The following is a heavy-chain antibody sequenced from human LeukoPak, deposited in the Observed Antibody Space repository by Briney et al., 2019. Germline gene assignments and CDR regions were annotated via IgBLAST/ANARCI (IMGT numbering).Heavy chain of an antibody. V-gene: IGHV3-23*01. J-gene: IGHJ4*02. CDR2: ISGSGGST. Sequence: GGSLRLSYAASGFTFSSYAMSWVRQAPGKGLEWVSAISGSGGSTYYADSVKGRFTISRDNSKNTLYLQMNSLRAEDTAVYYCAKVPITMVRGVSEFDYWGQGTLVTVSS. CDR3: AKVPITMVRGVSEFDY. D-gene: IGHD3-10*01. CDR1: GFTFSSYA.